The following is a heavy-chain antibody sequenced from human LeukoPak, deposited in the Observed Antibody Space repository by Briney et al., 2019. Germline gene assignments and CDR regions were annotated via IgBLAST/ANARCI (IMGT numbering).Heavy chain of an antibody. V-gene: IGHV1-69*01. D-gene: IGHD7-27*01. CDR3: ASQELMLTGDRRYYYYGMDV. Sequence: ASVKVSCKASGGTFSSYAISWVRQAPGQGLEWMGGIIPIFGTANYAQKFQGRVTITADGSTSTAYMELSSLRSEDTAVYYCASQELMLTGDRRYYYYGMDVWGQGTTVTVSS. J-gene: IGHJ6*02. CDR2: IIPIFGTA. CDR1: GGTFSSYA.